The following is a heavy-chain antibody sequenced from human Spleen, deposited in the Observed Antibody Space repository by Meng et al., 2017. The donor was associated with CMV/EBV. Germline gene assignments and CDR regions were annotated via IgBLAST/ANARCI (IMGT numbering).Heavy chain of an antibody. V-gene: IGHV1-69*10. CDR2: IIPVLDIA. CDR1: GGTFSTYA. Sequence: KASGGTFSTYAISWVRQAPGQGLEWMGGIIPVLDIANYAQKFQGRVTITADKSTTTAYMELSSLRSEDTAVYYCARDCIGDFGVMGYWGQGTLVTVSS. J-gene: IGHJ4*02. CDR3: ARDCIGDFGVMGY. D-gene: IGHD3-3*01.